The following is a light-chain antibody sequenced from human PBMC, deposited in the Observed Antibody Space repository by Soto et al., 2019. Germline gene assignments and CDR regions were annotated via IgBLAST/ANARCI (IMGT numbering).Light chain of an antibody. CDR1: QSLVHSDRNTY. CDR3: MQGTYWPYT. Sequence: DVVMTQSPLSLPVTLGQPAPISCRATQSLVHSDRNTYLTWFQQRPGRSPRRLIYKISNRDSGVPDRFSGSGSGTDFTLRISRVEPEDVGVYYCMQGTYWPYTFGQGAKLEI. J-gene: IGKJ2*01. CDR2: KIS. V-gene: IGKV2-30*02.